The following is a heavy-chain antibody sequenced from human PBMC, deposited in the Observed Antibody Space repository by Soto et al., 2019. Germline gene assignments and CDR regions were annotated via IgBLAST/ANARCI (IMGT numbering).Heavy chain of an antibody. Sequence: GGSLRLSCEVSGFSVTANYMSWVRQAPGKGLEWVAFIRSKAYGGTTEYAASVKGRFTISRDDSKSIAYLQMNSLKTEDTAVYYCTRDHRHLDYWGQGTLVTVSS. CDR1: GFSVTANY. CDR3: TRDHRHLDY. CDR2: IRSKAYGGTT. V-gene: IGHV3-49*04. J-gene: IGHJ4*02.